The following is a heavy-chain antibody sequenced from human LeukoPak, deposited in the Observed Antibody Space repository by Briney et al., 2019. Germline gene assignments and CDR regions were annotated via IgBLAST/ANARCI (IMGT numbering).Heavy chain of an antibody. CDR2: ISGSGGST. V-gene: IGHV3-23*01. Sequence: PGGSLRLSCAASGFTFSSYAMSWVRQAPGKGLEWVSAISGSGGSTYYADPVKGRLTISRDNSKNTLYLQMNSLRAEDTAVYYCARLRTVVPAAHMDYWGQGTLVTVSS. CDR3: ARLRTVVPAAHMDY. D-gene: IGHD2-2*01. CDR1: GFTFSSYA. J-gene: IGHJ4*02.